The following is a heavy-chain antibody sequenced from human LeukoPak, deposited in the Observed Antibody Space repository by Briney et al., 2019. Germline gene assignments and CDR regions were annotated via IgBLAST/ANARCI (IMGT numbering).Heavy chain of an antibody. V-gene: IGHV4-30-4*08. CDR2: IYYSGST. CDR1: GGSISSGDYY. Sequence: SETLSLTCTVSGGSISSGDYYWSWIRQPPGKGLEWIGYIYYSGSTYYNPSLKSRVTISVDTSKNQFSLKLSSVTAADTAVYYCARARDSGYYYGSSGYYYFDYWGQGTLVTVSS. D-gene: IGHD3-22*01. J-gene: IGHJ4*02. CDR3: ARARDSGYYYGSSGYYYFDY.